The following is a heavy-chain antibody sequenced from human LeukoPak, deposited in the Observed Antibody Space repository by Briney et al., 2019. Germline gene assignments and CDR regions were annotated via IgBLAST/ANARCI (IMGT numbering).Heavy chain of an antibody. CDR2: IRYDGSNK. Sequence: PGGSLRLSCAASGFTFSSYGMHWVRQAPGKGLEWVAFIRYDGSNKYYADSVKGRFTISRDNSKNTLYLEVNSLEPEDTAVYYCARGASGWNVFGEPLDFWGQGTMVTVSS. CDR1: GFTFSSYG. CDR3: ARGASGWNVFGEPLDF. J-gene: IGHJ3*01. V-gene: IGHV3-30*02. D-gene: IGHD1-1*01.